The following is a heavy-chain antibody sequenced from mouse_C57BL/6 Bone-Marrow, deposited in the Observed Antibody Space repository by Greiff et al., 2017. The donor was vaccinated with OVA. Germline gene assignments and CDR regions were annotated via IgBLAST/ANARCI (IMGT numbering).Heavy chain of an antibody. D-gene: IGHD4-1*01. Sequence: VQLQQSGAELVRPGASVTLSCKASGYTFTDYEMHWVKQTPVHGLEWIGAIDPETGGTAYNQKFKGKAILTADKSSSTAYMEHRSLTSEDSAVYYCTDWDGAYWGQGTLVTVSA. V-gene: IGHV1-15*01. J-gene: IGHJ3*01. CDR2: IDPETGGT. CDR3: TDWDGAY. CDR1: GYTFTDYE.